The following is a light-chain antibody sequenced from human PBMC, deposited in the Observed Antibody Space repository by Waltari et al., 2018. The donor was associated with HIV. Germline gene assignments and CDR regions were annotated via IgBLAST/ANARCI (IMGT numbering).Light chain of an antibody. J-gene: IGKJ2*01. CDR3: QQYNNWPPFI. CDR1: QSLSIN. Sequence: EIVLPQSPSMFSVTPGERATLVCRASQSLSINLAWYQQKPGQAPRLLIYAASTRATGVPARFSGSGSGTEFTLTISSLRSEDFAVYYCQQYNNWPPFIFGQGTKLQIK. V-gene: IGKV3-15*01. CDR2: AAS.